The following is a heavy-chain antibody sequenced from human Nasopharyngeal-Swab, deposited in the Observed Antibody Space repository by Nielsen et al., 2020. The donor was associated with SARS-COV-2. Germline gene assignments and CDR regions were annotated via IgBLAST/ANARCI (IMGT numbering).Heavy chain of an antibody. D-gene: IGHD6-13*01. CDR2: ISSSSSYI. Sequence: GGSLSLSCAASGFTFSSYSMNWVRQAPGKGLEWVSSISSSSSYIYYADSVKGRFTISRDNAKNSLYLQMNSLRAEDTAVYYCAREGPAYSSSWYTGRSFDYWGQGTLVTVSS. J-gene: IGHJ4*02. CDR1: GFTFSSYS. V-gene: IGHV3-21*01. CDR3: AREGPAYSSSWYTGRSFDY.